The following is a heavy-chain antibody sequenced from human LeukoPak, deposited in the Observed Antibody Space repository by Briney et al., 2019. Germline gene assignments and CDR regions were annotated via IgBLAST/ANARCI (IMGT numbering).Heavy chain of an antibody. CDR3: ARDLG. D-gene: IGHD3-10*01. Sequence: HSGGSLRLSCAASGFPFSRYWMIWVRQAPGKGLEWVANIKQDGSEKYYVDSVKGRFTISRDNAKNSLYLEMNSLRVEDTAVYYCARDLGWGQGTLVTVSS. CDR1: GFPFSRYW. V-gene: IGHV3-7*01. J-gene: IGHJ4*02. CDR2: IKQDGSEK.